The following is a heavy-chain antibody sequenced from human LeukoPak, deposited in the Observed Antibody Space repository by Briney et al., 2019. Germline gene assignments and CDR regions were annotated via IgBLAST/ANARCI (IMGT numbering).Heavy chain of an antibody. CDR3: ARGWYNSGYYCDY. CDR1: GFSFNSFE. Sequence: PAGARRLSCAASGFSFNSFEMSWVREAPAQGLGRGSYISSSGSTIYYADSVKGRFTISRDNAKNSLYLQMNSLRAEDTAVYYCARGWYNSGYYCDYWGQGTLVTVSS. D-gene: IGHD6-19*01. J-gene: IGHJ4*02. CDR2: ISSSGSTI. V-gene: IGHV3-48*03.